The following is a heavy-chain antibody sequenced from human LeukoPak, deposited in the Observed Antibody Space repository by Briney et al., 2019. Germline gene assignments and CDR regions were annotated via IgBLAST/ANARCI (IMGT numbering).Heavy chain of an antibody. V-gene: IGHV3-66*01. J-gene: IGHJ4*02. Sequence: GGSLRLSCAASGFTVSNNYMNWVRQAPGKGLEWVSLIYSGGSTYYADSVKGRFTISRDNSKNTLYLQMNSLRAEDTAVYYCARVIEYYFDYWGQGTLVTVSS. CDR2: IYSGGST. D-gene: IGHD2-15*01. CDR3: ARVIEYYFDY. CDR1: GFTVSNNY.